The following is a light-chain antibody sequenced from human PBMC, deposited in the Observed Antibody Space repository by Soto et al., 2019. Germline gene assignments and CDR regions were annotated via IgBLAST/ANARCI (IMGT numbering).Light chain of an antibody. CDR1: SSDIGGYNY. J-gene: IGLJ3*02. CDR2: DVS. CDR3: SSYTTYNAL. V-gene: IGLV2-14*03. Sequence: QSALTQPASVSGSPGQSITISCTGTSSDIGGYNYVSWYQQHPGKAPKLIIYDVSNRPSGVSNRFSGSKSGNTASLTISGLQAEDEADYFCSSYTTYNALFSGGTKVTVL.